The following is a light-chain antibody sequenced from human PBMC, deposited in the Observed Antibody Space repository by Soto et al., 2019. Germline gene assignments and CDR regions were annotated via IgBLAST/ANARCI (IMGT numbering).Light chain of an antibody. Sequence: QSALTQPLSVSGSPGQSVAISCTGTSNDVGAYDHVSWYQHSPDKAPKLLIFDVNKRPSGVPDRFSGSKSGNTASLTISGLQPDDEAEYFCSSFAGTYSLYIFGSGTKLTVL. V-gene: IGLV2-11*01. J-gene: IGLJ1*01. CDR2: DVN. CDR3: SSFAGTYSLYI. CDR1: SNDVGAYDH.